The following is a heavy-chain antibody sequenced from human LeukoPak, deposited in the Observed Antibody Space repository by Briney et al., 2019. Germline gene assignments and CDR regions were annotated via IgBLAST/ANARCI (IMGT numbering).Heavy chain of an antibody. CDR1: GFTFNIYA. CDR2: MCGSAGCT. D-gene: IGHD3-22*01. CDR3: ARDRPNYHESNGHYYERDGDH. J-gene: IGHJ5*02. Sequence: PGGSLRLSCAASGFTFNIYAMSWVRLAPGKGLQWVASMCGSAGCTFYTDSVKGRFIISRDNSNNTLYLEMNSLRAEDTAIYYCARDRPNYHESNGHYYERDGDHWGQGTLVTVSS. V-gene: IGHV3-23*01.